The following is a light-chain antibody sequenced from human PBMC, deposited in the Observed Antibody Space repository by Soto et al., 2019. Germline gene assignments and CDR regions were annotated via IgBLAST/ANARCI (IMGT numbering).Light chain of an antibody. CDR3: CSYEGRFF. J-gene: IGLJ1*01. CDR1: SSDVGVSRS. CDR2: DVT. V-gene: IGLV2-11*01. Sequence: QSVLTQPRSVSGSPGQSVTISCTGTSSDVGVSRSVSWYQQHPGKAPKLIISDVTKRPSGVPYRFSGSKSGNTASLTISGLQAADEADYYCCSYEGRFFFGTRTKVTVL.